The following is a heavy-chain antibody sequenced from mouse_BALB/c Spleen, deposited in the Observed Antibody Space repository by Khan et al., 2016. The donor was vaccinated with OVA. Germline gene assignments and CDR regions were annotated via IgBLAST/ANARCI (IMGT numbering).Heavy chain of an antibody. Sequence: QVQLQQSGAELVRPGVSVKISCKGSGYTFTDSAMHWVKQSHAKSLEWIGVISTYYGVANYNQNFKGQATMTVDKSSSTAYMEFARLTSEDSTIYDCVRWNGHYRLAYWGQGTLVTVSA. CDR3: VRWNGHYRLAY. D-gene: IGHD2-1*01. J-gene: IGHJ3*01. V-gene: IGHV1S137*01. CDR2: ISTYYGVA. CDR1: GYTFTDSA.